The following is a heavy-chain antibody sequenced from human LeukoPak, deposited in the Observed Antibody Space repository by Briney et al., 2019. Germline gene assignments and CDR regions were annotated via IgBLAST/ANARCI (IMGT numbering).Heavy chain of an antibody. Sequence: PGGSLRLSCAASGFTFSSYEMNWVRQAPGKGLEWVSYISSSGSTIYYADSVKGRFTISRDNAKNSLYPQMNSLRAEDTAVYYCARVGDYCGGDCPYGMDVWGKGTTVTVSS. J-gene: IGHJ6*04. CDR3: ARVGDYCGGDCPYGMDV. CDR1: GFTFSSYE. V-gene: IGHV3-48*03. D-gene: IGHD2-21*02. CDR2: ISSSGSTI.